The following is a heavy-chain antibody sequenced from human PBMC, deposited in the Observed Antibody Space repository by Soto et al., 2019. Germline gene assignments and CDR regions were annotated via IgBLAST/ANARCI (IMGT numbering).Heavy chain of an antibody. Sequence: QVQLQESGPGLVKPSETLSLTCTVSGGSISSYYWSWIRQPAGKGLEWIGRIYTSGSTNYNPSLKSRVTMSVDTSKNQFSLKRSSVTAADTAVYYCARGGWGMTTVTTFDYWGQGTLVTVSS. J-gene: IGHJ4*02. CDR2: IYTSGST. CDR1: GGSISSYY. V-gene: IGHV4-4*07. D-gene: IGHD4-17*01. CDR3: ARGGWGMTTVTTFDY.